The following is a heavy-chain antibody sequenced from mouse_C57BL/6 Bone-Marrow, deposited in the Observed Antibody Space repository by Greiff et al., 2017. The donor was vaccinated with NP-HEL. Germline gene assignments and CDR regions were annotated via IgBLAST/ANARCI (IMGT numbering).Heavy chain of an antibody. CDR2: IYPRSGNT. J-gene: IGHJ2*01. CDR1: GYTFTSYG. V-gene: IGHV1-81*01. D-gene: IGHD1-1*01. CDR3: ARSLTTVVVDY. Sequence: VKVVESGAELARPGASVTLSCKASGYTFTSYGLSWVKQRTGPGLEWIGEIYPRSGNTYSNEKFKGKATLTADTASSTAYMELRSLTSEDSAVYFCARSLTTVVVDYWGQGTTLTVAS.